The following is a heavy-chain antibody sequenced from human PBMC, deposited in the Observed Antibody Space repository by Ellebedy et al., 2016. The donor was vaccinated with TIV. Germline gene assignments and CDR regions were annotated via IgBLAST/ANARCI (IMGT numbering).Heavy chain of an antibody. Sequence: SETLSLXCTVSGGSISSYYWSWIRQPPGKGLEWIGYIYYSGSTNYNPSLKSRVTISVDTSKNQFSLKLSSVTAADTAVYYCARGGYSGYFLLDYWGQGTLVTVSS. CDR3: ARGGYSGYFLLDY. J-gene: IGHJ4*02. V-gene: IGHV4-59*08. D-gene: IGHD5-12*01. CDR1: GGSISSYY. CDR2: IYYSGST.